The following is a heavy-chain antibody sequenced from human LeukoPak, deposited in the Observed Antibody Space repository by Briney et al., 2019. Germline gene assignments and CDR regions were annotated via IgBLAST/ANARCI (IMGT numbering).Heavy chain of an antibody. CDR2: ISHDGSNK. V-gene: IGHV3-30*18. CDR3: AKGVDRGGYLMDV. J-gene: IGHJ6*02. CDR1: GFTFNSYG. D-gene: IGHD5-12*01. Sequence: GGSLRLSCAASGFTFNSYGIHWVRPAPGQGLEWVTIISHDGSNKVYADSVKGRFTISRDNSKNTVYLQMNSLRDDDTALYYCAKGVDRGGYLMDVWGQGTTVTVSS.